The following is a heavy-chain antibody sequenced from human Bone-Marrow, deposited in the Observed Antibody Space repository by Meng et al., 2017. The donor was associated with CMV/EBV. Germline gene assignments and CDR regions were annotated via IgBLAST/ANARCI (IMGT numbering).Heavy chain of an antibody. CDR2: VSFDGSNK. J-gene: IGHJ4*02. CDR3: ARETYYDFWSGYYFDY. D-gene: IGHD3-3*01. CDR1: GFNFSRHA. Sequence: GFNFSRHAIHSVRQAPGKGLEWVAVVSFDGSNKYYADSVKGRFTISRDNSKNTLYLQMNSLRAEDTAVYYCARETYYDFWSGYYFDYWGQGTLVTVSS. V-gene: IGHV3-30*04.